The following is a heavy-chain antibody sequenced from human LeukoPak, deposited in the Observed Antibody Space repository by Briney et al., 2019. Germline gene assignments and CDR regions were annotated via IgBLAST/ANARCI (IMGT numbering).Heavy chain of an antibody. J-gene: IGHJ4*02. V-gene: IGHV3-23*01. Sequence: PGGSLRLSCAASGFTFSSYAMSWVRQAPGKGLEGVAVISGSGGTTYYADSVKGRFTISRDNSKNTLYLQMTRLRAEDTAVYYCAKKGDCSSTSCYIDFWGQGTLVTVSS. CDR3: AKKGDCSSTSCYIDF. D-gene: IGHD2-2*01. CDR1: GFTFSSYA. CDR2: ISGSGGTT.